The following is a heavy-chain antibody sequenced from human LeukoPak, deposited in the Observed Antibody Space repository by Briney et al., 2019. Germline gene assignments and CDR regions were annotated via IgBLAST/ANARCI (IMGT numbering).Heavy chain of an antibody. CDR3: ARDRESSSWFDY. D-gene: IGHD6-13*01. CDR2: ISSSSSYI. CDR1: GFTFSSYS. Sequence: GGSLRLSCAASGFTFSSYSMNWVRQAPGKGLEWVSSISSSSSYIYYADSVKGRFTISRDNAENSLYLQMKSLRAEDMAVYYCARDRESSSWFDYWGQGTLVTVSS. V-gene: IGHV3-21*01. J-gene: IGHJ4*02.